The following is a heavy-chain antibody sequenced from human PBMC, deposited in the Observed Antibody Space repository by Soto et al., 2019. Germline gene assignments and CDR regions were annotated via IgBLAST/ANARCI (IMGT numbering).Heavy chain of an antibody. J-gene: IGHJ4*02. CDR2: ITPIFGPA. CDR3: ARGSSGGRFDY. CDR1: AGTFSSYA. D-gene: IGHD2-15*01. V-gene: IGHV1-69*13. Sequence: GASVKVSCKASAGTFSSYAINWVRQAPGQGLEWMGAITPIFGPANYAQKFQGRVTITADESTSTAYMELSSLRSEDTAVYYCARGSSGGRFDYWGQGTLVTVSS.